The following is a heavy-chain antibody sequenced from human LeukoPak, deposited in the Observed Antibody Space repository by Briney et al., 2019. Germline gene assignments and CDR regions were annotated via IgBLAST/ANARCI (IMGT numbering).Heavy chain of an antibody. CDR1: GGSISSGSYY. CDR3: AGGDLDY. CDR2: IYTSGST. D-gene: IGHD2-21*02. Sequence: SQTLSLTCTVSGGSISSGSYYWSWIRQPAGKGLEWIGRIYTSGSTNYNPSLKSRVTILVDTSKNQFSLKLSSVTAADTAVYYCAGGDLDYWGQGTLVTVSS. J-gene: IGHJ4*02. V-gene: IGHV4-61*02.